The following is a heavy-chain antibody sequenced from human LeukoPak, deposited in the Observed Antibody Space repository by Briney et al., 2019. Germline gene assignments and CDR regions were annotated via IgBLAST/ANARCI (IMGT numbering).Heavy chain of an antibody. CDR3: AKDRRWLQLNLDY. CDR2: ITGSGSST. D-gene: IGHD5-24*01. CDR1: GFTFTTYA. J-gene: IGHJ4*02. V-gene: IGHV3-23*01. Sequence: GGSLRLSCAASGFTFTTYAMSWVRQAPGKGLEWVSSITGSGSSTYYADSVKGRFTISRDSSKHTLYLQMNSLRAEDTAVYYCAKDRRWLQLNLDYWGQGTLVTVSS.